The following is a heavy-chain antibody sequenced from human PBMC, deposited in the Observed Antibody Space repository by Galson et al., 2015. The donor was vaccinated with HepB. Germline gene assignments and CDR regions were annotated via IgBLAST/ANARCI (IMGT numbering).Heavy chain of an antibody. CDR3: ARAYCYDSSGYYYNAFDI. Sequence: SLRLSCAASGFTVSSNYMSWVRQAPGKGLEWVSVIYSGGSTYYADSVKGRFTISRHNSKNTLYLQMNSLRAEDTAVYYCARAYCYDSSGYYYNAFDIWGQGTMVTVSS. J-gene: IGHJ3*02. D-gene: IGHD3-22*01. CDR2: IYSGGST. CDR1: GFTVSSNY. V-gene: IGHV3-53*04.